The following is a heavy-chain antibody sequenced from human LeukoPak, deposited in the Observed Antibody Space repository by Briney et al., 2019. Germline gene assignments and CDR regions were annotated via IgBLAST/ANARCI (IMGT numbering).Heavy chain of an antibody. Sequence: GESLKISCKGSGYSFNSYWIGWVRQMPGKGLEWMGIIYPGDSDTRYSPSFQGQVTISADKSISTAYLQWSSLKASDTAMYYCARHMNYYGSGSYYPAFDIWGQGTMVTVSS. CDR3: ARHMNYYGSGSYYPAFDI. D-gene: IGHD3-10*01. J-gene: IGHJ3*02. V-gene: IGHV5-51*01. CDR2: IYPGDSDT. CDR1: GYSFNSYW.